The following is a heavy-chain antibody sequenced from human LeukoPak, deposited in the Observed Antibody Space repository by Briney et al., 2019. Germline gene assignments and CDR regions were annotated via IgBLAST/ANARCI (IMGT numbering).Heavy chain of an antibody. Sequence: SGGSLRLSCAASGFTVSSNYMNWVRQAPGKGLEWVSVLYSAGNTFYADSVKGRFTISIDNSKNTLYLQMNSLRPEDTAVYYCARAREYLAIDYWGQGTLVTVSS. CDR2: LYSAGNT. CDR3: ARAREYLAIDY. V-gene: IGHV3-66*02. J-gene: IGHJ4*02. D-gene: IGHD2/OR15-2a*01. CDR1: GFTVSSNY.